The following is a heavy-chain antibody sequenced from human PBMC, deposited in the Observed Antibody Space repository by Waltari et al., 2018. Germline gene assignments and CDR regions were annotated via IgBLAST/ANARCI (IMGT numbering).Heavy chain of an antibody. Sequence: EVQLVESGGGLVQPGWSLRLSCSGSGFTFGDYAMSWVRQAPGKGLELVTFSRSKASGGATDYAASVKGRFTISRDDSRSIAYLQMNSLETEDTAVYYCTRGTNHLVLRFDYWGQGTLVTVSS. CDR2: SRSKASGGAT. D-gene: IGHD2-15*01. CDR1: GFTFGDYA. J-gene: IGHJ4*02. CDR3: TRGTNHLVLRFDY. V-gene: IGHV3-49*04.